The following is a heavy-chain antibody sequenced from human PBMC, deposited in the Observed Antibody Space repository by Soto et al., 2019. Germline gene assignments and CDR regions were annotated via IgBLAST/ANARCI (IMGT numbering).Heavy chain of an antibody. CDR3: TRVKRVSPRGSGSYYSVYYFDY. CDR1: GFTFGDYA. Sequence: GGSLRLSCTASGFTFGDYAMSWFRQAPGKGLEWVGFIRSKAYGGTTEYAASVKGRFTISRDDSKSIAYLQMNSLKTEDTAVYYCTRVKRVSPRGSGSYYSVYYFDYWGQGTLVTVSS. V-gene: IGHV3-49*03. D-gene: IGHD3-10*01. J-gene: IGHJ4*02. CDR2: IRSKAYGGTT.